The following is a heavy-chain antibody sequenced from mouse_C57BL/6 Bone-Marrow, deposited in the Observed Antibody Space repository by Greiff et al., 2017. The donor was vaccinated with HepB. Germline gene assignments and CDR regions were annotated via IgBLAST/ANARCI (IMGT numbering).Heavy chain of an antibody. J-gene: IGHJ2*01. CDR1: GYTFTSYW. V-gene: IGHV1-55*01. Sequence: VQLQQPGAELVKPGASVKMSCKASGYTFTSYWITWVKQRPGQGLEWIGDIYPGSGSTSYNQKFKGKATLTVDKSSSTAYMELRSLTSEDSAVYYCATTVLDYFDYWGQGTTLTVSS. CDR3: ATTVLDYFDY. D-gene: IGHD1-1*01. CDR2: IYPGSGST.